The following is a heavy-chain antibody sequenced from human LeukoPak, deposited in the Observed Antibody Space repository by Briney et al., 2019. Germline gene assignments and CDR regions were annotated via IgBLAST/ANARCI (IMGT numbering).Heavy chain of an antibody. CDR2: INHSGST. J-gene: IGHJ2*01. D-gene: IGHD6-19*01. Sequence: SETVSLTCDVYGGPFSGYYWSWIPQPPGKGLEWIGEINHSGSTNYNPSLKSRVTISVDTSKNQFSLKLSSVTAADTAVYYCAKTVAGYWYFDLWGRGTLVTVSS. V-gene: IGHV4-34*01. CDR1: GGPFSGYY. CDR3: AKTVAGYWYFDL.